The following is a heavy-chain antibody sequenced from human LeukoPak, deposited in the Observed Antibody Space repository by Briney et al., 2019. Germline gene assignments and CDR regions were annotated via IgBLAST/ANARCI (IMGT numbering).Heavy chain of an antibody. CDR2: LFCSGNT. V-gene: IGHV4-59*07. J-gene: IGHJ1*01. Sequence: PSDTLTLTCTVSGDFISSYYWSWLRQPPGKGLVWIRYLFCSGNTNSNHSLKSRVTILADTSKNQFSLRLNSVTAADTAVYFCGRVRTGNTGSPEYFEDWGQGTLVTVSS. CDR3: GRVRTGNTGSPEYFED. D-gene: IGHD5-12*01. CDR1: GDFISSYY.